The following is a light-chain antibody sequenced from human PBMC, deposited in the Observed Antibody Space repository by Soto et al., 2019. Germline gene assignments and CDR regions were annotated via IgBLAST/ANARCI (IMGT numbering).Light chain of an antibody. CDR2: GAS. CDR1: QSVSSN. V-gene: IGKV3-15*01. J-gene: IGKJ1*01. Sequence: MTQSPATLSVSPGERATLSCRASQSVSSNLAWYQQKPGQAPRLLIYGASTRATGIPARFSGSGSGTEFTLTISSLQSEDFAVYYCQQYNNWPPWTFGQGTKVEIK. CDR3: QQYNNWPPWT.